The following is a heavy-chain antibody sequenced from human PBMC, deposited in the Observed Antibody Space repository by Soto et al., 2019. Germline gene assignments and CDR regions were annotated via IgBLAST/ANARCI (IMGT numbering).Heavy chain of an antibody. CDR3: AILGGYYQAFDN. D-gene: IGHD3-22*01. CDR1: GGSIRDYY. Sequence: QVQLPESGPGLVKPSETLSLTCTVPGGSIRDYYWSWIRQPPGKGLEWIGYIYYTGTTTYNPSLKSRLSTSEDTSKNQFSLKLRSVTSADTAVYYCAILGGYYQAFDNWGQGTLVTVSS. V-gene: IGHV4-59*08. CDR2: IYYTGTT. J-gene: IGHJ4*02.